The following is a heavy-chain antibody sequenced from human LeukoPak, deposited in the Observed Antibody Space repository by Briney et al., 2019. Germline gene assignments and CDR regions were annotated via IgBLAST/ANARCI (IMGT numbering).Heavy chain of an antibody. Sequence: SETLSLTCAVYGGSFSGYYWSWIRQPPGKGLEWIGEINHSGSTNYNPSLKSRVTISVDTSKNQFSLKLSSVTAADTAVYYCARSWTSSWYFVLFDYWGQGTLVTVSS. CDR3: ARSWTSSWYFVLFDY. J-gene: IGHJ4*02. D-gene: IGHD6-13*01. CDR2: INHSGST. CDR1: GGSFSGYY. V-gene: IGHV4-34*01.